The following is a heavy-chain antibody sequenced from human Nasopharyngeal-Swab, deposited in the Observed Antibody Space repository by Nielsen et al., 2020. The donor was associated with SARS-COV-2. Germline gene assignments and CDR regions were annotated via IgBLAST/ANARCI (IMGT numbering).Heavy chain of an antibody. V-gene: IGHV1-8*01. CDR2: MTPTSGKT. D-gene: IGHD1-1*01. CDR3: ATPGYRSGHYFFDN. Sequence: ASAKVSCKATEYIFSTFDINWVRQATGQGLEWMGWMTPTSGKTESAQKFQGRITMTRDTSTSTAYMELSSLTSEDTAIYYCATPGYRSGHYFFDNWGQGTLVTVSS. J-gene: IGHJ4*02. CDR1: EYIFSTFD.